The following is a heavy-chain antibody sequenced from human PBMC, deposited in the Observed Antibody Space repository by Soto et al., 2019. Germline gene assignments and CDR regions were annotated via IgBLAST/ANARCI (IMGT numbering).Heavy chain of an antibody. D-gene: IGHD6-19*01. CDR2: IYYSGST. Sequence: QVQLQESGPGLVKPSQTMSITCTVSGGSISSGGYYWSWIRQHPGKGLGWVGYIYYSGSTYYNPSLKSRVTISVDTSKNQFSLQLSSVTAADTAVYYCATLSSSGWYDGYFDYWGQGTLVTVSS. J-gene: IGHJ4*02. CDR1: GGSISSGGYY. CDR3: ATLSSSGWYDGYFDY. V-gene: IGHV4-31*03.